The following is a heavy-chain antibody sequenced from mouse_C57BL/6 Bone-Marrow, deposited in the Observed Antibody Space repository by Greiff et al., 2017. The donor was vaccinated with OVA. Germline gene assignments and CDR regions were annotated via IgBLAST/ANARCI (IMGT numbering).Heavy chain of an antibody. CDR1: GYTFTDYY. V-gene: IGHV1-76*01. CDR2: IYPGSGTT. J-gene: IGHJ3*01. D-gene: IGHD1-1*01. Sequence: VQLVESGAELVRPGASVKLSCKASGYTFTDYYINWVKHRPGQGLEWIARIYPGSGTTYYNEKFKGKATLTADKSSRTAYMQLSSLPSEDSAVYVCARYDYGSSYWFAYWGQGTLVTVAA. CDR3: ARYDYGSSYWFAY.